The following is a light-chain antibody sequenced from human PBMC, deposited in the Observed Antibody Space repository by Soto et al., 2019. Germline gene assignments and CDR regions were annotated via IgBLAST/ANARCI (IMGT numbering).Light chain of an antibody. CDR3: QHYIRWPLT. CDR1: QDVSSN. Sequence: EMVVTQSPATLSVSPGERATLSCRASQDVSSNLAWYQQKPGPAPSLLIYGASTRATGTTARFSGSGSGTEFTLTISSLQSEDYAVYFCQHYIRWPLTFGGGTKVEI. J-gene: IGKJ4*01. V-gene: IGKV3-15*01. CDR2: GAS.